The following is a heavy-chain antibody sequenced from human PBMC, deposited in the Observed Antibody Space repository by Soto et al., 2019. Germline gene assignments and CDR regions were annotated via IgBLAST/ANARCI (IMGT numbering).Heavy chain of an antibody. CDR1: GYTFSSYW. CDR3: ARLHNFDNSGSSEGLDY. Sequence: GESLKISCKASGYTFSSYWIGWVGQMPGKGLEWMGIIYPDDSDTRYIPSFQGQVTMSVDKSVTTAYLQWSSLKASDTAMYYCARLHNFDNSGSSEGLDYWGQGTLVTVSS. V-gene: IGHV5-51*01. CDR2: IYPDDSDT. J-gene: IGHJ4*02. D-gene: IGHD3-22*01.